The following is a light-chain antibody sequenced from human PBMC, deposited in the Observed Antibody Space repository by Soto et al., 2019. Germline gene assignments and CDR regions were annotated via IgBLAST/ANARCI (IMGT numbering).Light chain of an antibody. CDR2: EVS. CDR1: SSDVGGYHY. V-gene: IGLV2-14*01. J-gene: IGLJ2*01. CDR3: SSYTSSSTVV. Sequence: QSVLTQPASVSGSPGQSLTISCTGTSSDVGGYHYVSWYQQHPGKVPKVMIYEVSNRPSGVSNRFSGSKSGNTASLTISGLQAEDEADYYCSSYTSSSTVVFGGGTKLTVL.